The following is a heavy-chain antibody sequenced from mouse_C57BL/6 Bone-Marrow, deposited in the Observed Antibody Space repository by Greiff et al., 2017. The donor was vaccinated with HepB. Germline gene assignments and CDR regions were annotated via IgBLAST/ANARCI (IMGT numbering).Heavy chain of an antibody. Sequence: QVQLQQSGAELVRPGSSVKLSCKASGYTFTSYWMHWVKQRPIQGLEWIGNIDPSDSETHYNQKFKDKATLTVDKSSSTAYMQLSSLTSEDSAVYYCARGRLRRGTSFAYWGQGTLVTVSA. CDR2: IDPSDSET. V-gene: IGHV1-52*01. J-gene: IGHJ3*01. D-gene: IGHD2-4*01. CDR3: ARGRLRRGTSFAY. CDR1: GYTFTSYW.